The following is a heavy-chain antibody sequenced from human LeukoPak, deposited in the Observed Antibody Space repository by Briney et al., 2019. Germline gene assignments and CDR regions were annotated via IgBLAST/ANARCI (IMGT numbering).Heavy chain of an antibody. Sequence: GGSLRLSCAASGFTFRTSGMNWVRQAPGKGLEWVSYISSSGTTISYAQSVKGRFTITRDNAQNSLTLHMNTLRAEDTAVYYCARALIGYYFDYWGQGTLVTVSS. CDR1: GFTFRTSG. J-gene: IGHJ4*02. D-gene: IGHD2-8*01. V-gene: IGHV3-48*01. CDR3: ARALIGYYFDY. CDR2: ISSSGTTI.